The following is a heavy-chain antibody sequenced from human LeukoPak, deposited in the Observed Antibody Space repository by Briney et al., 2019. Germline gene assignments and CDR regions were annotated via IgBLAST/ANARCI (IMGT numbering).Heavy chain of an antibody. V-gene: IGHV4-59*01. CDR3: ARDYSVAGTWDWFDP. CDR1: GGSISSYY. CDR2: IYYSGST. J-gene: IGHJ5*02. Sequence: SETLSLTCTVSGGSISSYYWSWIRQPPGKGLEWIGYIYYSGSTNYNPSLKSRVTISVDTSKNQFSLKLSSVTAADTAVYYCARDYSVAGTWDWFDPWGQGTLVTVSS. D-gene: IGHD6-19*01.